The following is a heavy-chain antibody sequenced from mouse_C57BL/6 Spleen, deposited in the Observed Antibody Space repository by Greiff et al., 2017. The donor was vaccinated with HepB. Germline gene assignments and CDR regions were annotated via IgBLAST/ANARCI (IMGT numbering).Heavy chain of an antibody. J-gene: IGHJ4*01. Sequence: QVHVKQSGAELVKPGASVKISCKASGYAFSSYWMNWVKQRPGKGLEWIGQIYPGDGDTNYNGKFKGKATLTADKSSSTAYMQLSSLASEDSAVYFCARSTCVDYWGQGTSVTVAS. CDR3: ARSTCVDY. V-gene: IGHV1-80*01. CDR2: IYPGDGDT. CDR1: GYAFSSYW.